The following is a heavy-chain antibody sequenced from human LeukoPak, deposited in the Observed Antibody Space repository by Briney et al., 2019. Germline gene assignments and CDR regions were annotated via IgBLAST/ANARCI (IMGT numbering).Heavy chain of an antibody. V-gene: IGHV3-7*01. J-gene: IGHJ3*02. Sequence: GGSLRLSCAASGFTFNNAWMSWVRQAPGKGLEWVANIKQDGSEKYYMDSVKGRFTISRDNAKNSLYLQMNSLGAVDTAVYYCARVVAPRYPCTFDIWGQGTMVTVSS. CDR2: IKQDGSEK. CDR3: ARVVAPRYPCTFDI. D-gene: IGHD5-12*01. CDR1: GFTFNNAW.